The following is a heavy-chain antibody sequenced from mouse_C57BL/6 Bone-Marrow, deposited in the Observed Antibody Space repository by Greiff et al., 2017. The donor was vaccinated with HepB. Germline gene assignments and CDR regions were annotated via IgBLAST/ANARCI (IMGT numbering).Heavy chain of an antibody. Sequence: QVQLKESGPGILQPSQTLSLTCSFSGFSLSTFGMGVGWIRQPSGKGLEWLAHIWWDDDKYYNPALKSRLTISKDTSKNQVFLKIANVDTADTATYYCARIGGYYYGSSPWFAYWGQGTLVTVSA. CDR1: GFSLSTFGMG. D-gene: IGHD1-1*01. CDR3: ARIGGYYYGSSPWFAY. J-gene: IGHJ3*01. CDR2: IWWDDDK. V-gene: IGHV8-8*01.